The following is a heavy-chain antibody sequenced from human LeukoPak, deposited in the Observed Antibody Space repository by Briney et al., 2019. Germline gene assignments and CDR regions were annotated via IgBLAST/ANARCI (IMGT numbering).Heavy chain of an antibody. Sequence: QPGGSLRLSCAASGFTFSSYEMNWVRQAPGKGLEWVSYIGSSGSTIYYADSVKGRFTISRDNAKNSLYLQMNSLRAEDTAVYYCARGASRYYDSSGYDYFDYWGQGTLVTVSS. CDR1: GFTFSSYE. CDR2: IGSSGSTI. J-gene: IGHJ4*02. CDR3: ARGASRYYDSSGYDYFDY. D-gene: IGHD3-22*01. V-gene: IGHV3-48*03.